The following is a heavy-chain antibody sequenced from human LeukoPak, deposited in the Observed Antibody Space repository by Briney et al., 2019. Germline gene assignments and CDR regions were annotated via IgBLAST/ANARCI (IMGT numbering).Heavy chain of an antibody. CDR3: ARATVLYYYGSAGFDP. Sequence: ASVKVSCKASGYTSTSYYMHWVRQAPGQGLEWMGIINPSGGSTSYAQEFQGRVTMTRDTSTSTVYMELSSLRSEDTAVYYCARATVLYYYGSAGFDPWGQGTLVTVSS. CDR2: INPSGGST. J-gene: IGHJ5*02. D-gene: IGHD3-10*01. CDR1: GYTSTSYY. V-gene: IGHV1-46*01.